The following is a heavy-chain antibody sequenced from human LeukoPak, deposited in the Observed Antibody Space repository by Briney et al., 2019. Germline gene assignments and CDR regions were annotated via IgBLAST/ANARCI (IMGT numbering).Heavy chain of an antibody. V-gene: IGHV3-21*01. CDR3: AKVTDSSGYFPSDY. D-gene: IGHD3-22*01. Sequence: GGSLRLSCAASGFTFSSYSMNWVRQAPGKGLEWVSSISSSSSYIYYADSVKGRFTISRDNSNNTLYLQLNSLRADDTAVYYCAKVTDSSGYFPSDYWGQGTLVTVSS. CDR2: ISSSSSYI. CDR1: GFTFSSYS. J-gene: IGHJ4*02.